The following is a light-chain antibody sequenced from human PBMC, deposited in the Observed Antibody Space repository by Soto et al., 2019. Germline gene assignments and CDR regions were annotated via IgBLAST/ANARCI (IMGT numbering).Light chain of an antibody. J-gene: IGKJ5*01. CDR2: GAY. V-gene: IGKV3-15*01. Sequence: VTTQAPATLAVSPGERVTLSCSASQTINNNVAWYQLKDGQVPRLVIYGAYNRATDIPDTFSGSGSGTEFTLTISSLKSEDFAVYYCQQYTNWPQITLGNGKRLELK. CDR3: QQYTNWPQIT. CDR1: QTINNN.